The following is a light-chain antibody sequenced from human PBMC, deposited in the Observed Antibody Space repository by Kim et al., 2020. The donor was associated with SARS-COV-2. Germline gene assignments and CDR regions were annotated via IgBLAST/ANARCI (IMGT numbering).Light chain of an antibody. Sequence: SSGDRAPLSCRASQRVRNNSITWYHHSPDQPPRLLIYGASSRAGGVPDRFSGGGSETDFTLTIDRLEPEEFAVYYCKRYGGSHPYTIGQATKLEI. CDR1: QRVRNNS. J-gene: IGKJ2*01. CDR2: GAS. CDR3: KRYGGSHPYT. V-gene: IGKV3-20*01.